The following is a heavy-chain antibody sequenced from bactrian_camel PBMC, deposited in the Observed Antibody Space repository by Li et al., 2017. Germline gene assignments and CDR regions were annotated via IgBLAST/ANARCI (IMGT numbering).Heavy chain of an antibody. D-gene: IGHD1*01. CDR1: GLTSSTTC. CDR3: VALAWGFNY. Sequence: LVESGGDSVQAGESLRLSCVASGLTSSTTCMAWFRQAPGQSRVGVARFYYGSSYFGGAATNYADSVKGRFTISKGNTMNTAYLQMDSLKSEDTAQYYCVALAWGFNYWGQGTQVTVS. J-gene: IGHJ4*01. V-gene: IGHV3S1*01. CDR2: FYYGSSYFGGAAT.